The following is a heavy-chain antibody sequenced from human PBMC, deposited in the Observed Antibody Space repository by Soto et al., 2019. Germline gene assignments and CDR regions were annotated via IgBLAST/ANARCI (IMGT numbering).Heavy chain of an antibody. V-gene: IGHV4-30-4*01. CDR1: GGSISSGDYY. CDR2: IYYSGST. J-gene: IGHJ4*02. CDR3: ARDPSQYDFWSGYYTGMGYFDY. Sequence: QVQLQESGPGLVKPSQTLSLTCTVSGGSISSGDYYWSWIRQPPGKGLEWIGYIYYSGSTYYNPSRKSRVTISVDTSKNQFSLKLSSVTAADTAVYYCARDPSQYDFWSGYYTGMGYFDYWGQGTLVTVSS. D-gene: IGHD3-3*01.